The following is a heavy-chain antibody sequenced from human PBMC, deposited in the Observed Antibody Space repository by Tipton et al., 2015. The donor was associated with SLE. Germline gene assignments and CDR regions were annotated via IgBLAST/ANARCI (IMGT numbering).Heavy chain of an antibody. CDR2: IYHSGST. D-gene: IGHD3-22*01. J-gene: IGHJ4*02. CDR3: ARDRSTHYDSSGYIDY. CDR1: GYSISSGYY. Sequence: TLSLNCAVSGYSISSGYYWGWIRQHPGKGLEWIGSIYHSGSTYYNPSLKSRVTISVDTSKNQFSLKLSSVTAADTAVYYCARDRSTHYDSSGYIDYWGQGTLVTVSS. V-gene: IGHV4-38-2*02.